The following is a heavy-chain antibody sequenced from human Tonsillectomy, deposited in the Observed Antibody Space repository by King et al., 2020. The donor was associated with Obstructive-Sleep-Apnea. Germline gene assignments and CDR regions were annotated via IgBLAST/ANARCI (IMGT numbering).Heavy chain of an antibody. CDR1: GGSISSSSYY. CDR2: IYYSGST. CDR3: ASYSSSWXXQXFQH. D-gene: IGHD6-13*01. J-gene: IGHJ1*01. Sequence: QLQESGPGLVKPSETLSLTCTVSGGSISSSSYYWGWIRQPPGKGLEWIGSIYYSGSTYYNPSLKSRVTISVDTSKNQFSLKLSSVTAADTAVYYCASYSSSWXXQXFQHWXXXTLVXVXX. V-gene: IGHV4-39*01.